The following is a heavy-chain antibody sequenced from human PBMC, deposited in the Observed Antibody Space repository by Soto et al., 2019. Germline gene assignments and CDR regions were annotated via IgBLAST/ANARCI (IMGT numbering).Heavy chain of an antibody. CDR1: GGSFSGYY. D-gene: IGHD1-26*01. V-gene: IGHV4-34*01. J-gene: IGHJ6*03. Sequence: PSGTLSLTCAVYGGSFSGYYWSWIRQPPGKGLEWIGQINHSGSTNYNPSLKSRVTISVDTSKNQFSLKLSSVTAADTAVYYCAKGDNGSYRDVWGQGTTVTVSS. CDR2: INHSGST. CDR3: AKGDNGSYRDV.